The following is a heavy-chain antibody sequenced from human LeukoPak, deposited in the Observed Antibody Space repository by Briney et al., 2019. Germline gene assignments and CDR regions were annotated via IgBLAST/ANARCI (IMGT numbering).Heavy chain of an antibody. Sequence: ASVKVSCKASGYTFTSYDINWVRQATGQGLEWMEWMNPNSGNTGYAQKFQGRVTMTRNTSISTAYMELSSLRSEDTAVYYCARDGSSSWYTYVYYYYYMDVWGKGTTVTVSS. CDR3: ARDGSSSWYTYVYYYYYMDV. D-gene: IGHD6-13*01. CDR1: GYTFTSYD. V-gene: IGHV1-8*01. J-gene: IGHJ6*03. CDR2: MNPNSGNT.